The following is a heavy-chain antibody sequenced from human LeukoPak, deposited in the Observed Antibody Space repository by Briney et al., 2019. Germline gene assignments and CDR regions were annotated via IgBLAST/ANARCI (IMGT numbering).Heavy chain of an antibody. CDR3: ARVLRDRYSSSWYWVDY. CDR2: IYYSGSI. V-gene: IGHV4-31*03. J-gene: IGHJ4*02. D-gene: IGHD6-13*01. CDR1: GGSISSGGYY. Sequence: PSETLSLTCTVSGGSISSGGYYWSWIRQHPGKGLEWIGYIYYSGSIYYNPSLKSRVTISVDTSKNQFSLKLSSVTAADTAVYYCARVLRDRYSSSWYWVDYWGQGTLVTVSS.